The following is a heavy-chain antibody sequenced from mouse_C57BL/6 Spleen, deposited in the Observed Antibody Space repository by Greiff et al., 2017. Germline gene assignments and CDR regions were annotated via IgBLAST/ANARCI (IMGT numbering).Heavy chain of an antibody. Sequence: EVQLQQSGAELVRPGASVKLSCTASGFNIKDYYMHWVKQRPEQGLEWIGRIDPEDGDTEYAPNFQGKATMTADTSSNTADLQLSSLTSEVTAGDYCTTYDYDGAMDYWGQGTSVTVSS. J-gene: IGHJ4*01. V-gene: IGHV14-1*01. CDR1: GFNIKDYY. CDR2: IDPEDGDT. D-gene: IGHD2-4*01. CDR3: TTYDYDGAMDY.